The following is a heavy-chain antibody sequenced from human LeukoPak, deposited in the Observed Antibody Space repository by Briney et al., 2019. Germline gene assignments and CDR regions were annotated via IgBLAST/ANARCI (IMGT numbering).Heavy chain of an antibody. D-gene: IGHD2-21*01. Sequence: ASQTLSLTCAVSGGSISSGGYSWSWIRQPPGKGLEWIGYIYHSGSTYYNPSLKSRVTISVDTSKNQFSLKLSSVTAADTAVYYCARGVFLSPFDPWGQGTLVTVSS. J-gene: IGHJ5*02. CDR1: GGSISSGGYS. V-gene: IGHV4-30-2*01. CDR3: ARGVFLSPFDP. CDR2: IYHSGST.